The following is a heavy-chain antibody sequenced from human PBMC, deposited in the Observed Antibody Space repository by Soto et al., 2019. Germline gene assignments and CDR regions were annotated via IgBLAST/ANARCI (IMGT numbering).Heavy chain of an antibody. V-gene: IGHV3-23*01. CDR2: ISDSGDST. CDR3: ARWVGFGPN. Sequence: EVQLLESGGGLVEPGGSLRLSCAASGFTFSSYAMSWVRQAPGKGLEWVSAISDSGDSTYYADSVKGRFTISRDNSKNTLSLQMNSLRAEDTAVYYCARWVGFGPNWGQGTLITVSS. CDR1: GFTFSSYA. J-gene: IGHJ4*02. D-gene: IGHD3-10*01.